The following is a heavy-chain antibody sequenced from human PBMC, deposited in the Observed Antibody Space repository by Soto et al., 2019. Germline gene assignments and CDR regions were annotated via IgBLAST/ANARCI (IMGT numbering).Heavy chain of an antibody. CDR2: IYYSGST. J-gene: IGHJ4*02. CDR1: GGSISSYY. CDR3: ARGKGLGGY. V-gene: IGHV4-59*01. Sequence: QVQLQESGPGLVKPSETLSLTCTVSGGSISSYYWSWIRQPPGKGLEWIGYIYYSGSTNYNPSLKXRXTKXVDTSKNQFSLKLSSVTAADTAVYYCARGKGLGGYWGQGTLVTVSS.